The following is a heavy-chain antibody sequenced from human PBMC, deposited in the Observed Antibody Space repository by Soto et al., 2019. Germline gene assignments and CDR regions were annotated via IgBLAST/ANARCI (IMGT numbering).Heavy chain of an antibody. Sequence: GGSLRLSCAAAGFTFSSYAMHWVRQAPGKGLEWVAVISYDGSNKYYADSVKGRFTISRDNSKNTLYLQMNSLRAEDTAVYYCARAHDYWGQGTLVTVSS. J-gene: IGHJ4*02. CDR1: GFTFSSYA. V-gene: IGHV3-30-3*01. CDR3: ARAHDY. CDR2: ISYDGSNK.